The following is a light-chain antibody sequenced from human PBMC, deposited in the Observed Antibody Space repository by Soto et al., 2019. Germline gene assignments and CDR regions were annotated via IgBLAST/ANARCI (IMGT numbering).Light chain of an antibody. Sequence: DIQMTQSPSSLSAFVGDRVTISCRASQPFNNYLNWYQQKPGKAPKLLIYAASNLQSGVPSRFSGSGSGTDFTLTISSLQPEDFATYYCQQSYRAPLTFGPGTKLEI. CDR3: QQSYRAPLT. J-gene: IGKJ3*01. CDR1: QPFNNY. V-gene: IGKV1-39*01. CDR2: AAS.